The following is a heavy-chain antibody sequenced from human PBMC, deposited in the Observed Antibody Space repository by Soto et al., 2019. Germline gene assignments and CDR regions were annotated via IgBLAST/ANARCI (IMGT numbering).Heavy chain of an antibody. D-gene: IGHD6-25*01. Sequence: QVQLVQSGAEVKKPGASVKVSCKASGYTFINYHINWVRQASGQGLEWMGWMNPSTGDTGYVQKFQGRVTMTRNTAIRTAYMELGRLRYEDTAVYYCATRVPYSSGWNTWGQGTLVTASS. CDR3: ATRVPYSSGWNT. J-gene: IGHJ4*02. V-gene: IGHV1-8*01. CDR2: MNPSTGDT. CDR1: GYTFINYH.